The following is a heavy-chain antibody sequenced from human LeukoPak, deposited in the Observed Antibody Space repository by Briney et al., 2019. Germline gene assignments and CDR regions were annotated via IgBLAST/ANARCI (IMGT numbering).Heavy chain of an antibody. CDR3: ARDPPTQYYYDSSGYGG. D-gene: IGHD3-22*01. CDR2: IKQDGSEK. Sequence: GGSLRLSCAASGFTFSSYWMSWVRQAPGKGLEWVANIKQDGSEKYYVDSVKGRFTISRDNAKNSLYLQMNSLRAEDTALYYCARDPPTQYYYDSSGYGGWGQGTLVTVSS. V-gene: IGHV3-7*03. J-gene: IGHJ4*02. CDR1: GFTFSSYW.